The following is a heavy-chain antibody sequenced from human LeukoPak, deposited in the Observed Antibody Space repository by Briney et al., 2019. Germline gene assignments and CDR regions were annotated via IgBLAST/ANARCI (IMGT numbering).Heavy chain of an antibody. Sequence: SETLSLTCAVYGGSFSGYYWSWIRQPPGKGLEWIGEINHSGSTNYNPSLKSRVTISVDTSKNQFSLKLSSVTAADTAVYYCARVPTGYSASAYFDLWGRGTLVTVSS. CDR2: INHSGST. CDR1: GGSFSGYY. CDR3: ARVPTGYSASAYFDL. V-gene: IGHV4-34*01. J-gene: IGHJ2*01. D-gene: IGHD3-9*01.